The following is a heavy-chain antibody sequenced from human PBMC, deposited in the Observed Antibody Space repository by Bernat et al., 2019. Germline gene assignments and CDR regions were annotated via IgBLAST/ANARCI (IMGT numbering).Heavy chain of an antibody. CDR2: ISSSGSAI. D-gene: IGHD2-15*01. V-gene: IGHV3-48*03. Sequence: EVQLVESGGGLVQPGGSLRLSCAASGFTFSSYELNWVRQAPRKGLEWISYISSSGSAIYYADSVKGRFTISRDNAKNSLYLQMNNLRAEDTAVYYCAREGSFDDFDYWGQGTLVTVSS. CDR1: GFTFSSYE. CDR3: AREGSFDDFDY. J-gene: IGHJ4*02.